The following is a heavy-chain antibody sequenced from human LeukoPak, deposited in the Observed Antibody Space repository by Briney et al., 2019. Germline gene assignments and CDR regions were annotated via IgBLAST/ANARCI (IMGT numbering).Heavy chain of an antibody. CDR1: GFTLSSYG. V-gene: IGHV3-33*01. D-gene: IGHD3-22*01. Sequence: GRSLTLSCAASGFTLSSYGIHWVRQAPRKGLERVAVIWYDGSNKYYADSVKGRFTISRDNSKNTLYLQMNRLRAEDTAVYYFAREGDRSGYYGMYVWGQGATVTVSS. J-gene: IGHJ6*01. CDR2: IWYDGSNK. CDR3: AREGDRSGYYGMYV.